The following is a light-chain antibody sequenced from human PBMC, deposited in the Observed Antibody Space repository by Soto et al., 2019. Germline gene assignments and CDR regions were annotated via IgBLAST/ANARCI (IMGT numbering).Light chain of an antibody. Sequence: EIVLTQSPATMSLSPGERSTLSCVASESVSYSYVAWYQQKCGLSPRLLIHDASTRARGIPERFSGSKSGTDFTLTIRGLEPEDAEVYYCQQYGSYPITFGQGTRLEIK. J-gene: IGKJ5*01. CDR3: QQYGSYPIT. V-gene: IGKV3D-20*01. CDR1: ESVSYSY. CDR2: DAS.